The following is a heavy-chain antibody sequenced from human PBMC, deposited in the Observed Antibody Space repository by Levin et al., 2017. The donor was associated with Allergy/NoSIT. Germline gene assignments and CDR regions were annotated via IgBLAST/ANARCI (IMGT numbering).Heavy chain of an antibody. CDR1: CGSIRSYY. J-gene: IGHJ2*01. CDR2: IYYSGST. D-gene: IGHD2-21*02. Sequence: SQTLSLPCTVSCGSIRSYYWSWIRPPPGKGLEWIGYIYYSGSTNYNPSLKSRVTISVDTSKNQFSLKLSSVTAADTAVYYCARGDLAYCGGDCYSNWYFDLWGRGTLVTVSS. CDR3: ARGDLAYCGGDCYSNWYFDL. V-gene: IGHV4-59*01.